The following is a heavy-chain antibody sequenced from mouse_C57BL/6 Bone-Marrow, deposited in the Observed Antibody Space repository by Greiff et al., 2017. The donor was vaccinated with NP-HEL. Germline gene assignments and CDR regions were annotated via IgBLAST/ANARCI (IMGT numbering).Heavy chain of an antibody. CDR2: SRNKANDYTT. Sequence: EVKVVESGGGLVQSGRSLRLSCATSGFTFSDFYMEWVRQAPGKGLEWIAASRNKANDYTTEYSASVKGRFIVSRDTSQSILYLQMNALRAEDTAIYYCARDDSNLFAYWGQGTLVTVSA. CDR3: ARDDSNLFAY. CDR1: GFTFSDFY. D-gene: IGHD2-5*01. V-gene: IGHV7-1*01. J-gene: IGHJ3*01.